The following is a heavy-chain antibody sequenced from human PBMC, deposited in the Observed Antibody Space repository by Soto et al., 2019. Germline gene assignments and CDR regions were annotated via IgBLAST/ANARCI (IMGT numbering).Heavy chain of an antibody. Sequence: SETLSLTCTVSGGSISSSSYYWGWIRQPPGKGLEWIGSIYYSGSTYYNPSLKSRVTISVDTSKNQFSLKLSSVTAADTAVYYCARQARTTVVTPAALDYWGQGTLVTVS. V-gene: IGHV4-39*01. CDR3: ARQARTTVVTPAALDY. J-gene: IGHJ4*02. D-gene: IGHD4-17*01. CDR2: IYYSGST. CDR1: GGSISSSSYY.